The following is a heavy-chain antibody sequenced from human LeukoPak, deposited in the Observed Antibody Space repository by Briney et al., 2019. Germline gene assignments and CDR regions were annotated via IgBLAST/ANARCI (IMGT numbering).Heavy chain of an antibody. J-gene: IGHJ6*03. CDR2: INAGNGNT. D-gene: IGHD6-19*01. CDR1: GYTFTSYA. V-gene: IGHV1-3*03. Sequence: ASVKVSCKASGYTFTSYAVHWVRQAPGQRLEWMGWINAGNGNTKYSQEFQGRVTITRDTSASTAYMELSSLRSEDMAVYYCARDPGSSGYYNYYMDVWGKGTTVTVSS. CDR3: ARDPGSSGYYNYYMDV.